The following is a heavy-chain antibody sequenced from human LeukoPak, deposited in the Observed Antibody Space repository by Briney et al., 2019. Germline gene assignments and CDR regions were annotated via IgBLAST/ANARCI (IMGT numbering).Heavy chain of an antibody. CDR2: IYYRGST. CDR3: ARDRYSGYDGFGAFDI. D-gene: IGHD5-12*01. J-gene: IGHJ3*02. Sequence: PSETLSLTCAVSGGPLTSYYWRWIRQPPGKGLEWIGFIYYRGSTNYNPSLESRVTISVDTSKNRFSLKLSSVTAADTAVYYCARDRYSGYDGFGAFDIWGQGTMVTVSS. V-gene: IGHV4-59*01. CDR1: GGPLTSYY.